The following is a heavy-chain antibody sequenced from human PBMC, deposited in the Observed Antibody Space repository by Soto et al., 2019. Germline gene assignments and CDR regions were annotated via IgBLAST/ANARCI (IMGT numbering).Heavy chain of an antibody. CDR3: TRYYYESSGYYVY. J-gene: IGHJ4*02. D-gene: IGHD3-22*01. CDR1: GFTFANYA. CDR2: IRGETNGGTA. V-gene: IGHV3-49*04. Sequence: SLILSCPGSGFTFANYALTWVRPAPGKGLEWVGFIRGETNGGTADYAASLKGRITISRDDSKSIAYLEINSLQTEDTAVYYCTRYYYESSGYYVYWGQGTLVTVSA.